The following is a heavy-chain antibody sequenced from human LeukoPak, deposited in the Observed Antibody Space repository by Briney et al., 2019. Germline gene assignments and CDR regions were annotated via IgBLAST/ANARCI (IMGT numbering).Heavy chain of an antibody. Sequence: GGSLRLSCAASGFTFSSYEMNWVRQAPGKGLEWVSYISSSGSTIYYADSVKGRFTISRDNAKNSLYLQMNSLRAEDTAVYYCARGLAVAGPYYYYGMDVWGKGTTDTVSS. CDR2: ISSSGSTI. CDR1: GFTFSSYE. V-gene: IGHV3-48*03. D-gene: IGHD6-19*01. J-gene: IGHJ6*04. CDR3: ARGLAVAGPYYYYGMDV.